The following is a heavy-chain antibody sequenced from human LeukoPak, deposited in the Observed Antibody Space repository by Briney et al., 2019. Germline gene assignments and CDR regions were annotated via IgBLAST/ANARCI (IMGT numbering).Heavy chain of an antibody. D-gene: IGHD3-10*01. CDR1: GGTFSSYA. Sequence: SVKVSCKASGGTFSSYAISWVRQAPGQGLEWMGRIIPILGIANYAQEFQGRVTITADKSTSTAYMGLSSLRSEDTAVYYCARSYYGSGSYYDAYWGQGTLVTVSS. J-gene: IGHJ4*02. V-gene: IGHV1-69*04. CDR3: ARSYYGSGSYYDAY. CDR2: IIPILGIA.